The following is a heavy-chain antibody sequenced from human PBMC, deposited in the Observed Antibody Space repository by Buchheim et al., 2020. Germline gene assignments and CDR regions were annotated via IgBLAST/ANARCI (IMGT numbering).Heavy chain of an antibody. CDR1: GGTFSSYA. J-gene: IGHJ4*02. V-gene: IGHV1-69*01. CDR3: ASGLMGYCGGDCYSDY. Sequence: QVQLVQSGAEVKKPGSSVKVSCKASGGTFSSYAISWVRQAPGQGLEWMGGIIPAFDTRNHAQKFQGRLTITADESTAYMELSRLRSEDTAVYYCASGLMGYCGGDCYSDYWGQGTL. CDR2: IIPAFDTR. D-gene: IGHD2-21*02.